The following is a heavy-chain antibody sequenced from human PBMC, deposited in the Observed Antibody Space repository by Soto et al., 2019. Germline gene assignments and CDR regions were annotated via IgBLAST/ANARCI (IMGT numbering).Heavy chain of an antibody. D-gene: IGHD3-10*01. CDR3: ARGRGEWLDYYYYGMHV. Sequence: SETLSLTCAVYGGSFSGYYWSWIRQPPGKGLEWIGEINHSGSTNYNPSLKSRVTISVDTSKNQFSLKLSSVTAADTAVYYCARGRGEWLDYYYYGMHVWGKGPTVTVS. V-gene: IGHV4-34*01. CDR1: GGSFSGYY. J-gene: IGHJ6*04. CDR2: INHSGST.